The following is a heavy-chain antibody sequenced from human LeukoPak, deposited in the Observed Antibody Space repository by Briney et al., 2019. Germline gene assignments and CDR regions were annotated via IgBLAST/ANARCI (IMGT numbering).Heavy chain of an antibody. CDR3: AKSPVPYCSGGSCYGMDV. J-gene: IGHJ6*02. D-gene: IGHD2-15*01. CDR2: ISGSGGST. Sequence: GGPLRLSCAASGFTFSSYAMSWVRQAPGKGLDWVSVISGSGGSTYYADSVKGRFTISRDNSKNTLYLQMNSLRAEDTAVYYCAKSPVPYCSGGSCYGMDVWGQGTTVTVSS. V-gene: IGHV3-23*01. CDR1: GFTFSSYA.